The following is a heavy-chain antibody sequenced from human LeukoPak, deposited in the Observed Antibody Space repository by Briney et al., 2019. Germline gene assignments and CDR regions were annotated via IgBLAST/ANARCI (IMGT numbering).Heavy chain of an antibody. J-gene: IGHJ3*02. CDR3: ARDRISGTPHTLTYAFDI. CDR1: GGTFSSNA. Sequence: GASVKVSCKASGGTFSSNAISWGRQAPGQGLEWVGGIIPIFGTANYAQQFQGRVTITADETTSTAYMELSSLRSEDTAVYYCARDRISGTPHTLTYAFDIWGQGTMVTVSS. D-gene: IGHD2/OR15-2a*01. CDR2: IIPIFGTA. V-gene: IGHV1-69*01.